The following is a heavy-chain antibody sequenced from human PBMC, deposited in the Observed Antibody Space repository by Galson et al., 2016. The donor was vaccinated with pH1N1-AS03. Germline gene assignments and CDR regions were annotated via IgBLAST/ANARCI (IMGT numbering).Heavy chain of an antibody. Sequence: SVKVSCKASGGTFNSYSFTWVRQAPGQGLEWMGRIIPIMSKTDYAQKFQGRVTIAADGTSTAYMELTSLRSDDTAVYFCATYPHNSGYALTSWGQGTLVSVSS. CDR3: ATYPHNSGYALTS. CDR2: IIPIMSKT. J-gene: IGHJ5*02. CDR1: GGTFNSYS. D-gene: IGHD5-12*01. V-gene: IGHV1-69*11.